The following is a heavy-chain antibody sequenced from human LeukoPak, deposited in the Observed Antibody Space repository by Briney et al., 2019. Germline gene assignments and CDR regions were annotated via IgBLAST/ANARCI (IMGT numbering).Heavy chain of an antibody. D-gene: IGHD2-2*03. J-gene: IGHJ6*02. Sequence: GGSLRLSCAASGFTFDDYAMHWVRQAPGKGLVWVSRINSDGSSTSYADSVKGRFTISRDNAKNTLYLQMNSLRAEDTAVYYCASGYCSSTSCSTGNYYYYGMDVWGQGTTVTVSS. CDR1: GFTFDDYA. CDR3: ASGYCSSTSCSTGNYYYYGMDV. V-gene: IGHV3-74*01. CDR2: INSDGSST.